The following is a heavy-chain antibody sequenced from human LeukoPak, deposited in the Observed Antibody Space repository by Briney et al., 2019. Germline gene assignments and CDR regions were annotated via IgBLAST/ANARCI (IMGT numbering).Heavy chain of an antibody. CDR2: TWYNSKWYN. CDR1: GDSFSGSSVA. CDR3: ARDYIWAFDY. J-gene: IGHJ4*02. V-gene: IGHV6-1*01. Sequence: SQTLSLTCAISGDSFSGSSVAWTWIRQSPSRGLEWLGRTWYNSKWYNDYAVSVKSLLTINPDTSKNQFSLQLNSVTPEDTAVYYCARDYIWAFDYWGQGTLVTVSS. D-gene: IGHD3-10*01.